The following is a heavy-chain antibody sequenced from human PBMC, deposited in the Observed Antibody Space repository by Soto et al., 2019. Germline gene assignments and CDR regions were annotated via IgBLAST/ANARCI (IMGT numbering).Heavy chain of an antibody. Sequence: QITLKESGPTLVKPTQPLTLTCTFSGFSLSTSGVGVGWIRQPPGKALEWLALIYWNDDKRYSPSLRSRLTITKDTSKNQVVLTMTNMYPVDTATYYCAHRLANIVATEYYFDYWGQGTLVTVSS. CDR2: IYWNDDK. J-gene: IGHJ4*02. CDR3: AHRLANIVATEYYFDY. CDR1: GFSLSTSGVG. D-gene: IGHD5-12*01. V-gene: IGHV2-5*01.